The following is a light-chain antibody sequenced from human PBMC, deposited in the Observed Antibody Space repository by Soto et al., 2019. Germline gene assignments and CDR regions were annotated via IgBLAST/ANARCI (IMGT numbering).Light chain of an antibody. J-gene: IGKJ1*01. CDR1: QSVSRN. Sequence: IVIPQSPSTPTVPPVKRATLSCRASQSVSRNLAWYQQKPGQAPRLLIFGAYTRATRIPVRFSVSGSGKEFTLTLSRLHPEDFGVYYCQQYYHWKFGQETK. CDR3: QQYYHWK. CDR2: GAY. V-gene: IGKV3-15*01.